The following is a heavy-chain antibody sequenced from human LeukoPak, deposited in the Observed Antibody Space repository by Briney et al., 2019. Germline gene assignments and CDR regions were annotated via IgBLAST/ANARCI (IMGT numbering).Heavy chain of an antibody. V-gene: IGHV4-59*01. D-gene: IGHD1-26*01. CDR3: ARTRRGSYLAYFDY. Sequence: SETLSLTCTVSGGSISSYYWSWIRQPPGKGLEWIGYIYYSGSTNYNPSLKSRVTISVDTSKNQFSLKLSSVTAADTAEYYCARTRRGSYLAYFDYWSQGTLVTVSS. CDR2: IYYSGST. CDR1: GGSISSYY. J-gene: IGHJ4*02.